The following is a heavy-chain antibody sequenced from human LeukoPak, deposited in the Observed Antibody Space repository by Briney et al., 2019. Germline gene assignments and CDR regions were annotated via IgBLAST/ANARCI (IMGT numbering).Heavy chain of an antibody. CDR1: GGSISSSSCH. J-gene: IGHJ4*02. CDR2: IYYSGST. CDR3: ASALYGDGWYFSY. Sequence: SETLSLTCTVSGGSISSSSCHWGWIRQPPGMGLEWIGDIYYSGSTYYNPSLKSRVTISLDTSKNQFSLKLSSVTAADTAVYYCASALYGDGWYFSYWGQGTLVTVSS. D-gene: IGHD6-19*01. V-gene: IGHV4-39*01.